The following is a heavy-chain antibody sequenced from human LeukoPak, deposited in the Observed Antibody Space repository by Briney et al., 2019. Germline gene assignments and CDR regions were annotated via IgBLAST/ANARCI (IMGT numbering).Heavy chain of an antibody. CDR1: GFTFSSYG. CDR3: AKGGPSRYYDILSYTGNYFDY. CDR2: IWYDGSNK. V-gene: IGHV3-33*06. J-gene: IGHJ4*02. Sequence: GGSLRLSCAASGFTFSSYGMHWVRQAPGKGLEWVAVIWYDGSNKYYADSVKGRFTISRDNSKDTLYLQMNSLRAEDTAVYYCAKGGPSRYYDILSYTGNYFDYWGQGTLVTVSS. D-gene: IGHD3-9*01.